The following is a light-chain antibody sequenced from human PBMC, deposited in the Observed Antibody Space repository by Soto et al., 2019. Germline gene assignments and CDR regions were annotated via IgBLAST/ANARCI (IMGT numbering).Light chain of an antibody. CDR1: QSLVYSDGNTC. J-gene: IGKJ4*01. Sequence: DVVTTQSPLSLPVTVGQPASISCRSSQSLVYSDGNTCLNWFQQRPGQSPRRPVNNVSNWDSGVPDRFSGRGSGTDFTLKISRVEADYVGMYCCVQGALWPGLGGGTKVEIK. V-gene: IGKV2D-30*01. CDR3: VQGALWPG. CDR2: NVS.